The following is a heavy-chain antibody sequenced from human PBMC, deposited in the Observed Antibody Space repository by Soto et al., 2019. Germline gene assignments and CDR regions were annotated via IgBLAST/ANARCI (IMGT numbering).Heavy chain of an antibody. CDR1: GYTFTGHY. D-gene: IGHD1-26*01. J-gene: IGHJ4*02. CDR3: GRGRSGQIVVFY. Sequence: ASVKVSCKASGYTFTGHYIHCVRQAPEQGPEWMGEIGPESGATRYAQKFQGRVTMTRDMSITTVYMELNNLSPDDTAVYYCGRGRSGQIVVFYWGQGTPVTVSS. CDR2: IGPESGAT. V-gene: IGHV1-2*02.